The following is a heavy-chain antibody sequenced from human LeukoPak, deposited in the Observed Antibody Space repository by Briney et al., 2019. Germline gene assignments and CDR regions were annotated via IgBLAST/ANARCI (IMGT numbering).Heavy chain of an antibody. J-gene: IGHJ6*02. CDR1: GFTFSNYG. D-gene: IGHD3-10*01. Sequence: RSGRSLRLSCAASGFTFSNYGMHWVRQAPGKGLEWVALLVYDGFYKYYADSVKGRFTISRDDSTNTVYLHLSSLRAEDTAVYYCAKDLIARVRGSPMDVWGQGTRVIVSS. CDR3: AKDLIARVRGSPMDV. CDR2: LVYDGFYK. V-gene: IGHV3-30*18.